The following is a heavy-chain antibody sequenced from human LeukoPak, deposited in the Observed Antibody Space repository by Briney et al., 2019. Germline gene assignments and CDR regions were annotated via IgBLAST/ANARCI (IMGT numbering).Heavy chain of an antibody. CDR3: AKDRDPDGLGSYFVPDY. CDR1: GFTFDDYA. V-gene: IGHV3-9*01. CDR2: ISWNSGTI. D-gene: IGHD3-10*01. J-gene: IGHJ4*02. Sequence: GRSLRLSCAASGFTFDDYAMHWARQVPGKGPEWVSGISWNSGTIGYADSVKGRFTISRDNGKNSLYLQMNSLRTEDTALYYCAKDRDPDGLGSYFVPDYWGQGTLVTVSS.